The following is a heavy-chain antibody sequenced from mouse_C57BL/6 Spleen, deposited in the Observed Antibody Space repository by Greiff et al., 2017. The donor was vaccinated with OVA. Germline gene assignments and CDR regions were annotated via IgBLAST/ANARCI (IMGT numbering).Heavy chain of an antibody. CDR3: ARWGKNYYGSSSHFDY. V-gene: IGHV1-53*01. CDR1: GYTFTSYW. CDR2: INPSNGGT. D-gene: IGHD1-1*01. Sequence: QVQLQQPGTELVKPGASVKLSCKASGYTFTSYWMHWVKQRPGQGLEWIGNINPSNGGTNYNEKFKSKATLTVDKSSSTAYMQLSSLTSEDSAVYYCARWGKNYYGSSSHFDYWGQGTTLTVSS. J-gene: IGHJ2*01.